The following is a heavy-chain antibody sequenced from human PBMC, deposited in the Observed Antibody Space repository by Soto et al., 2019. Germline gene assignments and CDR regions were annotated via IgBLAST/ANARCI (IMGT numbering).Heavy chain of an antibody. CDR2: ISYDGSNK. CDR1: GFTFSSYG. J-gene: IGHJ6*02. V-gene: IGHV3-30*18. CDR3: AKGEWYDFWSGQIKKGENYYYYGMDV. D-gene: IGHD3-3*01. Sequence: PGGSLRLSCAASGFTFSSYGMHWVRQAPGKGLEWVAVISYDGSNKYYADSVKGRFTISRDNSKNTLYLQMNSLRAEDTAVYYCAKGEWYDFWSGQIKKGENYYYYGMDVWGQGTTVTVSS.